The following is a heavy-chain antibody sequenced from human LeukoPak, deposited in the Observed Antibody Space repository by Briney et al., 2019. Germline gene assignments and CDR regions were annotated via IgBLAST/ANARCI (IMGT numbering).Heavy chain of an antibody. Sequence: GGSLRLSCAASGFTFSTYNMNWVRQAPGKGLEWVSSISSSISYIYYADSVKGRFTISRDNANNSLYLQMNSLRAEDTAVYYCASAPTGTYYFDYWGQGTLVTASS. CDR1: GFTFSTYN. CDR2: ISSSISYI. D-gene: IGHD4-17*01. CDR3: ASAPTGTYYFDY. V-gene: IGHV3-21*01. J-gene: IGHJ4*02.